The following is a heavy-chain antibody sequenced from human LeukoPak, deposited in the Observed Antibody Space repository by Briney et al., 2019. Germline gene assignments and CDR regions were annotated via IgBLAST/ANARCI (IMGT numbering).Heavy chain of an antibody. CDR1: GFTFSDYS. Sequence: SGGSLRLSCAASGFTFSDYSMNWVRQAPGKGLEWISYISSSSNSIYYADSVKGRFTISRDNAKNSLYLQMNSLRAEDTAVYYCARCYTYGTTWFGGLDVWGQGTTVTVSS. D-gene: IGHD3-10*01. CDR2: ISSSSNSI. V-gene: IGHV3-48*01. CDR3: ARCYTYGTTWFGGLDV. J-gene: IGHJ6*02.